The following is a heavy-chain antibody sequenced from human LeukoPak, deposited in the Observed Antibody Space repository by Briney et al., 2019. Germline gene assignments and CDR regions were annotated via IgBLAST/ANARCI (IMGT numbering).Heavy chain of an antibody. J-gene: IGHJ5*02. CDR3: ARPQSGLGWFDP. CDR2: IYSTGIT. CDR1: GGSINTYY. Sequence: SETLSLTCTVSGGSINTYYWSWIRQPAGKGLEWIGRIYSTGITTYNPSLKGRVTMSVDTSMNQFSLKLSSVTAADTAVYYCARPQSGLGWFDPWGQGILVTVSS. V-gene: IGHV4-4*07.